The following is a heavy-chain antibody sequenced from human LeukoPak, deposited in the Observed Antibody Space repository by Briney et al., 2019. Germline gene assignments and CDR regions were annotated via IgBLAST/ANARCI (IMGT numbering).Heavy chain of an antibody. V-gene: IGHV3-66*01. CDR3: VRDAS. Sequence: GGSLRLSCAVSGVTVSSNHMSWIRQAPGKGLEWVSAIYSGGGTYYADSVKGRFTLSRDISKNTLYLQMNSLRAEDTAVYYCVRDASWGQGTLVTVSS. J-gene: IGHJ4*02. CDR1: GVTVSSNH. CDR2: IYSGGGT.